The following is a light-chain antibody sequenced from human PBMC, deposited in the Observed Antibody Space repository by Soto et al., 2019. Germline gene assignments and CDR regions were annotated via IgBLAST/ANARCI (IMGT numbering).Light chain of an antibody. CDR3: SSYTSTNTRV. CDR2: EVS. Sequence: QSVLTQPASVSGSPGQSITMSCTGTSSDVGGYKYVSWYQQHPGKAPKLMIYEVSHRTSGVSNRFSGSKSGNTASLTISGLNAEDEADYYCSSYTSTNTRVLGGGTMLTVL. V-gene: IGLV2-14*01. J-gene: IGLJ2*01. CDR1: SSDVGGYKY.